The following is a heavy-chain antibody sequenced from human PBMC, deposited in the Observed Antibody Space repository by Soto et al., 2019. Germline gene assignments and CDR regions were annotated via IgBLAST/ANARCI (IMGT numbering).Heavy chain of an antibody. J-gene: IGHJ5*02. CDR2: IIPILGIA. CDR3: AREGNSWYGDNWFDP. CDR1: GGTFSSYT. D-gene: IGHD6-13*01. V-gene: IGHV1-69*04. Sequence: SVKVSCKASGGTFSSYTISWVRQAPGQGLEWMGRIIPILGIANYAQKFQGRVTITADKSTSTAYMELSSLRSEDTAVYYCAREGNSWYGDNWFDPWGQGTLVTVSS.